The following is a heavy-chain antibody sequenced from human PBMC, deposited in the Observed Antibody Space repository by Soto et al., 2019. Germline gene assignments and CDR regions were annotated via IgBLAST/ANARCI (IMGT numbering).Heavy chain of an antibody. CDR2: VYYSGST. D-gene: IGHD4-17*01. V-gene: IGHV4-59*01. Sequence: QVQLQESGPGLVKPSETLSLTCTVSGGAISSYYWSWIRQPPGKGLAWIGYVYYSGSTNYNPSLTSRVTISVDTSKNQFSLKLSSVTAADTAVYYCARSHDYGETNFDYWGQGTLVTVSS. J-gene: IGHJ4*02. CDR3: ARSHDYGETNFDY. CDR1: GGAISSYY.